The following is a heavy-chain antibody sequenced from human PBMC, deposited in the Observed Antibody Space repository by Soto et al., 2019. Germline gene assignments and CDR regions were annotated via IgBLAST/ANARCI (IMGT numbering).Heavy chain of an antibody. V-gene: IGHV4-59*08. Sequence: PSETLSLTCTVSGGSISSYYWSWIRQPPGKGLEWIGYIYYSGSTNYNPSLKSRVTISVDTSKNQFSLKLSSVTAADTAVYYCARQYKYYYDSSGQYYFDYWGQGTLVTVSS. CDR3: ARQYKYYYDSSGQYYFDY. D-gene: IGHD3-22*01. J-gene: IGHJ4*02. CDR1: GGSISSYY. CDR2: IYYSGST.